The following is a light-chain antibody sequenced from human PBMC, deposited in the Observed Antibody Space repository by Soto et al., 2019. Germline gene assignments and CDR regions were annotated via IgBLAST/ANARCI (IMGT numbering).Light chain of an antibody. CDR2: AAS. J-gene: IGKJ2*01. CDR1: QSINTY. CDR3: QQSYSTPYT. Sequence: DLQMTQSPSSLSASVGDRVTITCRASQSINTYLNWYQQKPGKAPKVLIYAASTLQSGVPSRFSGSGSGTDFTLTISSLHPEDLATYSCQQSYSTPYTFGQGTKLEIK. V-gene: IGKV1-39*01.